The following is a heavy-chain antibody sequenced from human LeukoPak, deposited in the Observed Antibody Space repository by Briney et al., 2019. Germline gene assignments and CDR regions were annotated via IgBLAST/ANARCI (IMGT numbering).Heavy chain of an antibody. CDR3: AKDLGVVYYYYMDV. CDR1: GFTVSSNY. Sequence: GGSLRLSCAASGFTVSSNYMSWVRQAPGKGLEWVSVIYSGGSTYYADSAKGRFTISRDNSKNTLYLQMNSLRAEDTAVYYCAKDLGVVYYYYMDVWGKGTTVTVSS. J-gene: IGHJ6*03. V-gene: IGHV3-53*01. CDR2: IYSGGST. D-gene: IGHD3-3*01.